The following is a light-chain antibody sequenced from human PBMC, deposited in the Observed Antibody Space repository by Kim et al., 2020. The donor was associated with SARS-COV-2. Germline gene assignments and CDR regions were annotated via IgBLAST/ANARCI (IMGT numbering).Light chain of an antibody. Sequence: QPVLTQSSSASASLGSSVKLTCTLSSGHSSYIIAWHQQQPGKAPRYLMKLEGSGSYNKGSGVPDRFSGSSSGADRYLTISNLQSEDEADYYCETWDSNNWVEGGGTQLTVL. CDR2: LEGSGSY. CDR1: SGHSSYI. J-gene: IGLJ3*02. CDR3: ETWDSNNWV. V-gene: IGLV4-60*03.